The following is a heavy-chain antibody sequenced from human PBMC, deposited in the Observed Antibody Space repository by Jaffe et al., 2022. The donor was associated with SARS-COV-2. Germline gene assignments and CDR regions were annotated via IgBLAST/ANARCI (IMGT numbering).Heavy chain of an antibody. CDR1: GYSFTNYW. D-gene: IGHD3-3*01. J-gene: IGHJ6*02. CDR2: MYPGDSDS. V-gene: IGHV5-51*01. CDR3: ARVFGDVIQIMDV. Sequence: EVQLVQSGAEVKKTGESLKISCKGSGYSFTNYWIGWVRQMPGKGLEWMGIMYPGDSDSRYSPSFQGQVTMSADKSISTAYLQWSSLKASDTAMYYCARVFGDVIQIMDVWGQGTTVTVSS.